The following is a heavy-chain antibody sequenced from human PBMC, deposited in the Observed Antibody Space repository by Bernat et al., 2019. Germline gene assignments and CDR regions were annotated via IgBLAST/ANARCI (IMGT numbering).Heavy chain of an antibody. Sequence: EVQLVESGGGVVKPGGSLRLSCAGSAFTLSDACMRCVRQATGKGLEWVGRSKGRTGGGQPDYAAPAKGRFTVSRDDSKNTMYLHMNSLKPEDTAVYYCTWLGRDFDYWGQGTQVTVSS. CDR2: SKGRTGGGQP. CDR3: TWLGRDFDY. CDR1: AFTLSDAC. D-gene: IGHD6-19*01. V-gene: IGHV3-15*01. J-gene: IGHJ4*02.